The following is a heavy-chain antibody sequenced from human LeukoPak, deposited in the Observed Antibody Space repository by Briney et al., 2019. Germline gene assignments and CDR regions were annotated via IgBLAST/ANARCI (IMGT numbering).Heavy chain of an antibody. CDR2: INHSGST. CDR3: ARGSLIGAFDI. D-gene: IGHD2-21*01. J-gene: IGHJ3*02. V-gene: IGHV4-34*01. CDR1: GGSFSGYY. Sequence: SETLSLTCAVYGGSFSGYYWSWIRQPPGEGLEWIGEINHSGSTNYSPSLKSRVTISVDTSKNQFSLKLSSVTAADTAVYYCARGSLIGAFDIWGQGTMVTVSS.